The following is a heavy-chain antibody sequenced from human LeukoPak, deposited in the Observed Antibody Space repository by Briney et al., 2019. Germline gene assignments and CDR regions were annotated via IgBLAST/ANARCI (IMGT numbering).Heavy chain of an antibody. J-gene: IGHJ4*02. CDR1: GFTFSSYS. CDR2: ISSSSSYI. D-gene: IGHD3-22*01. V-gene: IGHV3-21*01. Sequence: GGSLRLSCAASGFTFSSYSMNWVRQAPGKGLEWVSTISSSSSYIYYADSVKGRFTISRDNARNSLYLQMNSLRAEDTAVYYCARDMDYYDSSGYNYWGQGTLVTVSS. CDR3: ARDMDYYDSSGYNY.